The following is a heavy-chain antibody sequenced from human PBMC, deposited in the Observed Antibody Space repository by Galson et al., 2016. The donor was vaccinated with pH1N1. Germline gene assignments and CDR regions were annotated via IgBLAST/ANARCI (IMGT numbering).Heavy chain of an antibody. D-gene: IGHD3-10*01. V-gene: IGHV3-30*02. CDR1: GFTFSPFG. Sequence: SLRLSCAASGFTFSPFGMHWVRQAPSKGLELVAFIRYDGSHKYYSDSVRGRFTISRDNSKATLHLQMKSLRVEDTAVYYCATLLLWFGAPFEDFNFWGQGTTVTVSS. CDR3: ATLLLWFGAPFEDFNF. J-gene: IGHJ6*02. CDR2: IRYDGSHK.